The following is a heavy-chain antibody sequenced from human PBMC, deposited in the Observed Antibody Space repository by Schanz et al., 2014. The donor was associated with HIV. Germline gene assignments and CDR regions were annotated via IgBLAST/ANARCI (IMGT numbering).Heavy chain of an antibody. J-gene: IGHJ6*02. V-gene: IGHV1-8*01. D-gene: IGHD3-16*02. CDR2: MNPNRGNA. Sequence: QVQLVQSGAEVREPGASVKVSCKTSRYTFNTYDINWVRQAPGQGLEWMGWMNPNRGNAGFAQKFQGRVTLTRDTSITTAYMELTSLRPEDTAVYYCARRRGWGSYRYFPYGLDVWGQGTTVTVSS. CDR3: ARRRGWGSYRYFPYGLDV. CDR1: RYTFNTYD.